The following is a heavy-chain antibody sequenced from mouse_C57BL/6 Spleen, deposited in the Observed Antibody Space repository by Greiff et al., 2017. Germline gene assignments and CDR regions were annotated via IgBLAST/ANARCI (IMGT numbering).Heavy chain of an antibody. CDR1: GYTFTSYW. J-gene: IGHJ4*01. CDR2: IDPYDSYT. D-gene: IGHD1-1*02. Sequence: VQLKQPGAELVMPWASVKLSCKASGYTFTSYWMHWVKQRPGQGLEWIGEIDPYDSYTNYNQKFKGKSTLTVDKSSSTAYMQLSSLTSEDSAVYYCARYGYYGMDYWGQGTSVTVSS. V-gene: IGHV1-69*01. CDR3: ARYGYYGMDY.